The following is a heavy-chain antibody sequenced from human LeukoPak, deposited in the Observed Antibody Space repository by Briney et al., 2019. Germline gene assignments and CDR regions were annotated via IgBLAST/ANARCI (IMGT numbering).Heavy chain of an antibody. CDR1: GGTFSSYA. Sequence: SVKVSCKASGGTFSSYAISWVRQAPGQGLEWMGGIIPIFGTANYAQKFQGRVTITADESTSTAYMELSSLRSEDTAVYCCARDLVDSSSWYAYYYYYYGMDVWGQGTTVTVSS. V-gene: IGHV1-69*13. D-gene: IGHD6-13*01. CDR3: ARDLVDSSSWYAYYYYYYGMDV. J-gene: IGHJ6*02. CDR2: IIPIFGTA.